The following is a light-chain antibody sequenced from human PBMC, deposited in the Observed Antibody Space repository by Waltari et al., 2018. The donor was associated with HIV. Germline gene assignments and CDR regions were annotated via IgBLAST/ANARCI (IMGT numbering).Light chain of an antibody. CDR1: QSVSGK. V-gene: IGKV3-15*01. CDR2: GAS. CDR3: QQYGLT. J-gene: IGKJ4*01. Sequence: EIVMTQSPATLSVSPGERATLSCRASQSVSGKLAWYQQKPGQAPRLLIYGASTRATGIPARFSGSGSVTEFTLTISSLQSEDFAVDYCQQYGLTFGGGTKGEIK.